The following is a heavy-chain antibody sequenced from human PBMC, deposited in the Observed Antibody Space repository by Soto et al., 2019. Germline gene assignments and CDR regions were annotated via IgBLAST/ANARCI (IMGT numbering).Heavy chain of an antibody. CDR2: ISAYNGNT. CDR3: ARDRALARIAAHLGYYYYGMGV. Sequence: ASVKVSCKASGYTFTSYGISWVRQAPLQGLEWMGWISAYNGNTNYAQKLQGRVTMTTDTYTSTAYMELRSLRSDDTAVYYCARDRALARIAAHLGYYYYGMGVWGQGSTVTVSS. J-gene: IGHJ6*02. D-gene: IGHD6-6*01. V-gene: IGHV1-18*04. CDR1: GYTFTSYG.